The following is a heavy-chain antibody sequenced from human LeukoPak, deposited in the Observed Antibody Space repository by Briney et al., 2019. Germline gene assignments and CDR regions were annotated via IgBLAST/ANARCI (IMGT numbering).Heavy chain of an antibody. CDR1: GGSISSGGYY. D-gene: IGHD3-3*01. CDR2: IYYSGST. CDR3: ARARNRERFLEWLSLNWFDP. J-gene: IGHJ5*02. Sequence: SETLSLTCTVSGGSISSGGYYWSWIRQHPGKGLEWIGYIYYSGSTYYNPSLKSRVTISVDTSKNQFSLKLSSVTAADTAVYYCARARNRERFLEWLSLNWFDPWGQGTLVTVPS. V-gene: IGHV4-31*03.